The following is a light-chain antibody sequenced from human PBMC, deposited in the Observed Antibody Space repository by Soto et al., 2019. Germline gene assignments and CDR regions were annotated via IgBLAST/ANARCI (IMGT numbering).Light chain of an antibody. CDR1: SSNIGRTS. CDR3: GTWDSNLSADT. Sequence: HSDLTQAPSVSAVPGQKVTISCSRSSSNIGRTSVSWYQQLPETAPRLLIYENNKRPSGIPDRFSGSKSGTSATLVITGLQTGDEADYFCGTWDSNLSADTFGTGTKVTVL. J-gene: IGLJ1*01. CDR2: ENN. V-gene: IGLV1-51*02.